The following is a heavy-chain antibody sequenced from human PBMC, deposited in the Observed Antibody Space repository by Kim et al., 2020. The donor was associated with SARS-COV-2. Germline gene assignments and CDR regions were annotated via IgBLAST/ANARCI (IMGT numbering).Heavy chain of an antibody. CDR3: AGSSTSVGLVPHY. CDR1: GFTFSSYW. D-gene: IGHD6-19*01. V-gene: IGHV3-7*01. J-gene: IGHJ4*02. CDR2: IKQDGSEK. Sequence: GGSLRLSCAASGFTFSSYWMSWVRQAPGKGLEWVANIKQDGSEKYYVDSVKGRFTISRDNAKNSLYLQMNSLRAEDTAVYYCAGSSTSVGLVPHYWGQGTLVTVSS.